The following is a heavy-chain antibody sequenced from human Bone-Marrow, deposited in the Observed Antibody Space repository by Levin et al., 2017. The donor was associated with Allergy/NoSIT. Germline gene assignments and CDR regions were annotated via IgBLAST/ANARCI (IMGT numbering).Heavy chain of an antibody. CDR1: GFAFTDYY. V-gene: IGHV1-2*02. Sequence: ASVKVSCKASGFAFTDYYMHWVRQDPGQGLEWLGWINPNNGATKYALKFQDRVTMTRDTSISTAYMEFRRLRSDDTAVFYCARDPAVTRDGYFDLWGRGTLVSVSS. CDR3: ARDPAVTRDGYFDL. J-gene: IGHJ2*01. CDR2: INPNNGAT. D-gene: IGHD4-17*01.